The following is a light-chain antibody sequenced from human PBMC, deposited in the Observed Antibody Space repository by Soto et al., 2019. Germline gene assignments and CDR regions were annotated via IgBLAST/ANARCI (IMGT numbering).Light chain of an antibody. V-gene: IGLV1-44*01. CDR3: AAWDDSLNGVV. Sequence: QPVLTQPPSVSGTPGQRVTISCSGSSSNIGSNTVNWYQQLPGTAPKLLIYSHNQRASGVPDRFSGSKSGTSASLAISGLQSEDEADYYCAAWDDSLNGVVFGGGTKLTVL. CDR2: SHN. CDR1: SSNIGSNT. J-gene: IGLJ2*01.